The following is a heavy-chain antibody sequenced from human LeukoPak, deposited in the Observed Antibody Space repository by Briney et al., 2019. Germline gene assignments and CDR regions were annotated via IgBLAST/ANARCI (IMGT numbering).Heavy chain of an antibody. J-gene: IGHJ4*02. CDR2: INPNSGGT. D-gene: IGHD2-2*01. CDR3: ARQGPIVVVSAPPDY. CDR1: GYTFTGYY. V-gene: IGHV1-2*02. Sequence: ASVKVSCKASGYTFTGYYMHWVRQAPGQGLEWMGWINPNSGGTNYAQKFQGRVTMTRDTSISTAYMELSRLRSDDTAVYYCARQGPIVVVSAPPDYWGQGTLVTVSS.